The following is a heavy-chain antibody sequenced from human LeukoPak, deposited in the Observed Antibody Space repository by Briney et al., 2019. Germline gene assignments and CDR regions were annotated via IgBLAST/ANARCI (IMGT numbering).Heavy chain of an antibody. J-gene: IGHJ4*02. CDR1: GFTFSSYA. V-gene: IGHV3-30-3*01. CDR2: ISYDGSNK. D-gene: IGHD6-19*01. Sequence: GGSLRLSCAASGFTFSSYAMHWVRQAPGKGLEWVAVISYDGSNKYYADSVKGRFTISRDNSKNTLYLQMNSLRAEDTAVYYCAKAVRAVAGDFDYWGQGTLVTVSS. CDR3: AKAVRAVAGDFDY.